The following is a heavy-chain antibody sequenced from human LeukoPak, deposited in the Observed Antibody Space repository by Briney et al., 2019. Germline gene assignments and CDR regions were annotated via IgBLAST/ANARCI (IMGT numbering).Heavy chain of an antibody. Sequence: ASVTVSCTASGYTFTVYYMHWVRQAPGRGLEWMGWINPNTGGTNYAQKFQGRVTMTRDTSISTAYMELRSLRSDDTAMYYCARDVLLAVPALDYWGQGTLVTVSS. J-gene: IGHJ4*02. CDR1: GYTFTVYY. CDR3: ARDVLLAVPALDY. V-gene: IGHV1-2*02. D-gene: IGHD6-19*01. CDR2: INPNTGGT.